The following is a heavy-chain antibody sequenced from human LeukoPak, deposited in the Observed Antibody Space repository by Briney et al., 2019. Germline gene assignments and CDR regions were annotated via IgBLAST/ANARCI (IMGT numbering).Heavy chain of an antibody. D-gene: IGHD6-6*01. CDR2: ISSSGSTI. CDR1: GFTFSDYY. J-gene: IGHJ6*03. CDR3: ARDVAGGEYSSSMYNYYYYYYMDV. V-gene: IGHV3-11*01. Sequence: GGSLRLSCAASGFTFSDYYMSWTRQAPGKGLEWVSYISSSGSTIYYADSVKGRFTISRDNAKNSLYLQMNSLRAEDTAVYYCARDVAGGEYSSSMYNYYYYYYMDVWGKGTTVTVSS.